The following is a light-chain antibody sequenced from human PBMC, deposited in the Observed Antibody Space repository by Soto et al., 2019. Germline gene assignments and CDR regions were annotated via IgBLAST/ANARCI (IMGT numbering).Light chain of an antibody. CDR3: QQSYSTRLA. Sequence: DIQMTQSPSSLSASVGDRVTITCRASQSISSYLNWYQQKPGKAPKLLIYAASSLQSGVPSRFSRSGSGTDFTLTISSLQPEDFATYYCQQSYSTRLAFGPGTKVDIK. J-gene: IGKJ3*01. CDR2: AAS. V-gene: IGKV1-39*01. CDR1: QSISSY.